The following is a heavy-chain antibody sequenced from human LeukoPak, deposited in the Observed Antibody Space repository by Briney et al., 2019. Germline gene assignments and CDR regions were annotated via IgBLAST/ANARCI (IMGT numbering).Heavy chain of an antibody. CDR3: ARDGGPLWFGEYEDYSDY. V-gene: IGHV3-23*01. Sequence: GGSLRLSCAASGFTFNNYAMNWVRQAPGKGLEWVSSISASDGSTFYADSVKGRFTISRDNSKNTLFLQMDSLRAEDTAVYYCARDGGPLWFGEYEDYSDYWGQGTLVTVSS. D-gene: IGHD3-10*01. J-gene: IGHJ4*02. CDR2: ISASDGST. CDR1: GFTFNNYA.